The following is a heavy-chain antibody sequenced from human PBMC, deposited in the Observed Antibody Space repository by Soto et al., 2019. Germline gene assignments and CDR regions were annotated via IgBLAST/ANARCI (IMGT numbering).Heavy chain of an antibody. Sequence: QVQLVESGGGVVQPGRSLRLSCAASGFTFRSYGMHWVRQAPGKGLEWVAGISYDGSNKYYADSVKGPFTISRDNYNNTRNLQMNSLRAEDTAVYYCAKDPATVTRREERHFDYWGQGTLVSVSS. D-gene: IGHD4-17*01. CDR1: GFTFRSYG. J-gene: IGHJ4*02. V-gene: IGHV3-30*18. CDR3: AKDPATVTRREERHFDY. CDR2: ISYDGSNK.